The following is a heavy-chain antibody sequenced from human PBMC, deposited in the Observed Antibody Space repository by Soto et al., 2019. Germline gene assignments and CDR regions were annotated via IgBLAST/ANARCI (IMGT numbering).Heavy chain of an antibody. CDR3: ASIAAPGTTHFDF. J-gene: IGHJ4*02. V-gene: IGHV4-39*01. CDR2: IYYSGNT. D-gene: IGHD6-13*01. CDR1: GGSLGSSSYY. Sequence: SETLSLTCTVSGGSLGSSSYYWGWIRQSPGKGLEWIGNIYYSGNTFYNPSLKSRVTISVDTSKNQFYLHLSSVTAADTAIFYCASIAAPGTTHFDFWGQGTLVTVS.